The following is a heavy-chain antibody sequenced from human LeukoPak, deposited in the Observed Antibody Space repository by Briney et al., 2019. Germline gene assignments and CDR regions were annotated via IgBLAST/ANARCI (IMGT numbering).Heavy chain of an antibody. Sequence: GGSLRLSCAASGFTFINAWMSWVRQAPGKGLEWVGRIKSRADGETTDYAAPVKGRFTISRDNSKNTLQMNSLKIEDTAVHYCTTEYEGSGSAFDIWGQGTMVTVSS. CDR1: GFTFINAW. D-gene: IGHD1-26*01. CDR2: IKSRADGETT. J-gene: IGHJ3*02. CDR3: TTEYEGSGSAFDI. V-gene: IGHV3-15*01.